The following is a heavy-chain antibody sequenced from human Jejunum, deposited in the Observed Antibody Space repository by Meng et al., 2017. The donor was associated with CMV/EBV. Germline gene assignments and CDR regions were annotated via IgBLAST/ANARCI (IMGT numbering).Heavy chain of an antibody. CDR1: SISSCDYY. CDR2: IYSSGRA. Sequence: SISSCDYYWTWIRQPPGKGLEWIGFIYSSGRAYYNPSLASRLTISVDTSKNQFSLRLSSVTAADTAVYYCARTQDCSITSCYTGFDPWGQGTLVTVSS. V-gene: IGHV4-30-4*08. D-gene: IGHD2-2*01. CDR3: ARTQDCSITSCYTGFDP. J-gene: IGHJ5*02.